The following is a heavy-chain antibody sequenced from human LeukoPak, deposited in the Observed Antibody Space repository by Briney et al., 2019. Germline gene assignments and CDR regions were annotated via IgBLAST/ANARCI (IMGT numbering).Heavy chain of an antibody. V-gene: IGHV4-38-2*02. CDR2: INHSGST. D-gene: IGHD3-16*01. CDR3: ARLTGS. Sequence: PSETLSLTCTVSGYSISSGYYWSWIRQPPGKGLEWIGEINHSGSTNYNPSLKSRVTMSVDTSKNQFSLNLRSVTAADTAVYYCARLTGSWGQGTLVTVSS. J-gene: IGHJ5*02. CDR1: GYSISSGYY.